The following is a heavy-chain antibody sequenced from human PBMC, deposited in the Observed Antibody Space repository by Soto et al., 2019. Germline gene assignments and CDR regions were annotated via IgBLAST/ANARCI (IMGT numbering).Heavy chain of an antibody. J-gene: IGHJ5*02. Sequence: PSETLSLTSPVSGGNISSYYWSWIRQPPGKGLEWIGYIYYSGSTNYNPSLKSRVTISVDTSKNQFSLKLSSVTAADTAVYYCARVLGSGYYGVGPGWFDPWGQGTLVTVSS. V-gene: IGHV4-59*01. D-gene: IGHD3-3*01. CDR2: IYYSGST. CDR3: ARVLGSGYYGVGPGWFDP. CDR1: GGNISSYY.